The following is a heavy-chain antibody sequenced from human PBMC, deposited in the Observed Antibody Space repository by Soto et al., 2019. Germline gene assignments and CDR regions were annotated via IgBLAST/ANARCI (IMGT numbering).Heavy chain of an antibody. CDR1: GYTFTSYG. D-gene: IGHD2-2*01. V-gene: IGHV1-18*01. J-gene: IGHJ4*02. CDR2: ISASNRNT. CDR3: ARFAPGYCSSTSCSDFDY. Sequence: QVQLVQSGAAVKKPGASLKVSCKASGYTFTSYGISWVRQAPGQGLDWMGWISASNRNTNYAQKLQGRGTMTTDTPTSTADMELRSLRSDDTALYYCARFAPGYCSSTSCSDFDYWGQGPLVTVSS.